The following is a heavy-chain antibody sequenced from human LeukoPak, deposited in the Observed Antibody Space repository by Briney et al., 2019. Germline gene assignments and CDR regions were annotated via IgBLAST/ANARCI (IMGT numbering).Heavy chain of an antibody. CDR2: IDWDDDK. J-gene: IGHJ4*02. D-gene: IGHD3-9*01. CDR3: ARIWRYYDILTGYFVESWYDY. V-gene: IGHV2-70*01. CDR1: GFSLSTSGMC. Sequence: SGPALVKPTQTLTLTCTFSGFSLSTSGMCVSWIRQPPGKALEWLALIDWDDDKYYSTSLKTRLTISKDTSKNQVVLTMTNMDPVDTATYYCARIWRYYDILTGYFVESWYDYRGQGTLVTVSS.